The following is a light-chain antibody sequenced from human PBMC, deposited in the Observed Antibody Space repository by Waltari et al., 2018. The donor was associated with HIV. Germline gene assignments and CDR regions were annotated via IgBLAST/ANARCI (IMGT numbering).Light chain of an antibody. Sequence: QSALTQPRSVSGSPGQSVTISCTGTSSDIAYFHYVSWYQQYPGKAPQVIIYEVSQRPSGVPDRFTASKAGIPASLTISGLQDEDEADYYCCSYAGAYTYVFGTGTKVTVL. CDR2: EVS. J-gene: IGLJ1*01. CDR3: CSYAGAYTYV. CDR1: SSDIAYFHY. V-gene: IGLV2-11*01.